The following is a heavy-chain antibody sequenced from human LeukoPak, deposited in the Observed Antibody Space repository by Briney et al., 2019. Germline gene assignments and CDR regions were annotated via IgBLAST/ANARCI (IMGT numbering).Heavy chain of an antibody. D-gene: IGHD6-19*01. J-gene: IGHJ5*02. CDR1: GFTFSSYG. V-gene: IGHV3-23*01. CDR2: ISGSGGST. CDR3: AREGGSGWYSGWFDP. Sequence: GGSLRLSCAASGFTFSSYGMSWVRQAPGKGLEWVSAISGSGGSTYYADSVKGRFTISRDNSKNTLYLQMNSLRAEDTALYYCAREGGSGWYSGWFDPWGQGTQVTVSS.